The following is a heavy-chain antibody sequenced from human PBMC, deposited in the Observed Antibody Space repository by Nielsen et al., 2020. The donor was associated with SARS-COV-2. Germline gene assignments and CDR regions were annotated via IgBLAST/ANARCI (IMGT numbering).Heavy chain of an antibody. D-gene: IGHD3-3*01. CDR2: IYYSGST. J-gene: IGHJ4*02. Sequence: RQAPGKGLEWIGYIYYSGSTYYNPSLKSRVTISVDTSKNQFSLKLSYVTAADTAVYYCARHGPYYDFWSGLGYWGQGTLVTVSS. CDR3: ARHGPYYDFWSGLGY. V-gene: IGHV4-39*01.